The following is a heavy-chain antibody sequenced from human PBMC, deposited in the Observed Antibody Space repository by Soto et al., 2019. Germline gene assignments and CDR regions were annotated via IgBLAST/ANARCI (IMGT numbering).Heavy chain of an antibody. CDR1: GFTFNYYP. CDR3: ARLPGSLVAVLYIYPLDGPEAMSDMDV. D-gene: IGHD6-19*01. V-gene: IGHV3-30-3*01. CDR2: ISFDGSNK. Sequence: QMQLVESGGGVVQPGESLRLSCAASGFTFNYYPMHWVRQTPGKGLEWVAVISFDGSNKYYADSVKGRFTISRDNSKNMFYLQMNSLRAEDAAVYYCARLPGSLVAVLYIYPLDGPEAMSDMDVWGQGTTVSVSS. J-gene: IGHJ6*02.